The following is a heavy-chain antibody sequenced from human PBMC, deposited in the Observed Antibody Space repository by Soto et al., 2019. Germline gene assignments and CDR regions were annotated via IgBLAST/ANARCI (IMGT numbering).Heavy chain of an antibody. CDR3: ARGGGYSGSFNWFDP. J-gene: IGHJ5*02. CDR2: INPNSGGT. V-gene: IGHV1-2*04. CDR1: GYTFTGYY. D-gene: IGHD1-26*01. Sequence: ASVKVSCKASGYTFTGYYMHWVRQAPGQGLEWMGWINPNSGGTNYAQKFQGWVTMTRDTSISTAYMELSRLRSDDTAVYYCARGGGYSGSFNWFDPWGQGDLVTVSS.